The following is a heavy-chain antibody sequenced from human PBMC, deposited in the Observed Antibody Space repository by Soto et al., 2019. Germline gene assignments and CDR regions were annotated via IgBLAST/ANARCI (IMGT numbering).Heavy chain of an antibody. CDR2: ISVYNDNR. V-gene: IGHV1-18*01. CDR3: ARYRGDTSSDFDL. D-gene: IGHD4-17*01. CDR1: GYTFTEYD. Sequence: QVQLVQSGAEVRKPGASVKVSCKASGYTFTEYDISWVRQAPGQGLEWMGWISVYNDNRLYAEKVQGRDTLTIDKSTSTAYMEMTSLISDDTAIYYTARYRGDTSSDFDLWGRGTQFTGSS. J-gene: IGHJ2*01.